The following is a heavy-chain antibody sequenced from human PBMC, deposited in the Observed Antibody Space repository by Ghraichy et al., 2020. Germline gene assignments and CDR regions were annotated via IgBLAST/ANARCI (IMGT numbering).Heavy chain of an antibody. CDR3: AKEVGGRAIDY. V-gene: IGHV3-23*01. J-gene: IGHJ4*02. CDR1: GFTFSTYA. CDR2: ITGRGHNT. D-gene: IGHD1-26*01. Sequence: GGSLRLSCAASGFTFSTYAMTWVRQAPGEGLEWVSSITGRGHNTYYADSVKGQFIISRDNSKSTLYLQMRFLRPNDTAVYYCAKEVGGRAIDYWGQGTLVTVSS.